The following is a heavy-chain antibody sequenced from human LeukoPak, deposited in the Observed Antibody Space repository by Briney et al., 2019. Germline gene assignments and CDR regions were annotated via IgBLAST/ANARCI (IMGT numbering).Heavy chain of an antibody. V-gene: IGHV6-1*01. CDR3: ARDLGNSGWYTFDY. Sequence: SQTLSVPCAISGDSVSSNNGAWNWIRQSPSRGLEWLGRTYYRSKWYNDYAESMKGRITINSDTSKNQFSLQLNPVTPEDTAVYYCARDLGNSGWYTFDYWGQGTLVTVSS. J-gene: IGHJ4*02. D-gene: IGHD6-19*01. CDR2: TYYRSKWYN. CDR1: GDSVSSNNGA.